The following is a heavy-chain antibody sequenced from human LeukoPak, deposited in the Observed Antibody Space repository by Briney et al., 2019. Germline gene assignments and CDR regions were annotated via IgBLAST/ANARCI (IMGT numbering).Heavy chain of an antibody. CDR1: GGSISSSSYY. Sequence: MPSETLSLTRTVSGGSISSSSYYWGWIRQPPGKGLEWIGSIYYSGSTYYNPSLKSRVTISVDTSKNQFSLKLSSVTAADTAVYYCARHNSDTAMVHYFDYWGQGTLVTVSS. CDR3: ARHNSDTAMVHYFDY. D-gene: IGHD5-18*01. J-gene: IGHJ4*02. V-gene: IGHV4-39*01. CDR2: IYYSGST.